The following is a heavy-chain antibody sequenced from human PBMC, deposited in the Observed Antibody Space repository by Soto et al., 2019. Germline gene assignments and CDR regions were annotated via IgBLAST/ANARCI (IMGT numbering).Heavy chain of an antibody. J-gene: IGHJ3*02. CDR1: GYTFTGYY. V-gene: IGHV1-2*02. CDR3: ARDLRFGEQNPNNI. D-gene: IGHD3-10*01. CDR2: INPNSGGT. Sequence: ASVEVSCKXSGYTFTGYYMHWVRQAPGQGLEWMGWINPNSGGTNHAQKFQGRVTMTRDTSISTAYMELSRLRSDDTAVYYCARDLRFGEQNPNNIWGQGTMVTVS.